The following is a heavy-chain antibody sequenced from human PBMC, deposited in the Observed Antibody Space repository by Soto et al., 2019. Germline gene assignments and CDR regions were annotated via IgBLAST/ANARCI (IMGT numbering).Heavy chain of an antibody. CDR3: ARVSSWSCFDY. D-gene: IGHD6-13*01. CDR2: INPSGGST. V-gene: IGHV1-46*01. CDR1: GYTFTSYY. J-gene: IGHJ4*02. Sequence: QVQLVQSGAEVKKPGASVKVSCKASGYTFTSYYMHWVRQAPGQGLEWMGIINPSGGSTSYAQKFQGRXTXTXXTSTSTVYMELSSLRSEDTAAYYCARVSSWSCFDYWGQGTLVTVSS.